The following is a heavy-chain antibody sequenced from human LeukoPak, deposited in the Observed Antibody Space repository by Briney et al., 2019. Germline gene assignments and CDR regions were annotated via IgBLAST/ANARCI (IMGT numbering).Heavy chain of an antibody. CDR1: GYTFNNYG. D-gene: IGHD3-9*01. CDR3: ARGGPRYYDILTGHLHFDY. CDR2: ISAYNGNT. V-gene: IGHV1-18*01. Sequence: GASVKVSCKASGYTFNNYGISWVRQAPGQGLEWMGWISAYNGNTNYAQKLQGRVTMTTDTSTSTAYMELRSLRSDDTAVSYCARGGPRYYDILTGHLHFDYWGQGTLVTVSS. J-gene: IGHJ4*02.